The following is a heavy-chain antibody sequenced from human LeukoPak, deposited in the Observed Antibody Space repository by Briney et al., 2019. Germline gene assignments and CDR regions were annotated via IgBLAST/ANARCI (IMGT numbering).Heavy chain of an antibody. CDR3: ANWIGSSSRDY. J-gene: IGHJ4*02. CDR1: GFTFSSYS. D-gene: IGHD6-6*01. Sequence: PGGSLRLSCAASGFTFSSYSMSWVRQAPGKGLEWVSSISSSSIYIYYADSVRGRFTISRDNSNNALYLQMDSLRTEDTAVYYCANWIGSSSRDYWGQGTLVTVSS. V-gene: IGHV3-21*04. CDR2: ISSSSIYI.